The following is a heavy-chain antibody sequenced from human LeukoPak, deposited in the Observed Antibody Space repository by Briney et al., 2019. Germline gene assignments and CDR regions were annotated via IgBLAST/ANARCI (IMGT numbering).Heavy chain of an antibody. D-gene: IGHD2-15*01. Sequence: GGSLRLSCAASGFTFSSSAMSWVRQAPGKGLEWVSAISNNGGYTYYADSVQGRFTISRDNSKSTLCLQMNSLRAEDTAVYYCAKQLGYCSGGSCYFPYWGQGTLVTVSS. CDR2: ISNNGGYT. J-gene: IGHJ4*02. V-gene: IGHV3-23*01. CDR1: GFTFSSSA. CDR3: AKQLGYCSGGSCYFPY.